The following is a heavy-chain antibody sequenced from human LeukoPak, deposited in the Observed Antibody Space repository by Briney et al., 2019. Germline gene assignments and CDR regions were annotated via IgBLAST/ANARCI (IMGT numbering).Heavy chain of an antibody. D-gene: IGHD3-22*01. V-gene: IGHV3-64*01. CDR2: ISSNGGST. CDR3: AKIKNTIVVINEFDY. J-gene: IGHJ4*02. CDR1: GFTFSSYA. Sequence: GGSLRLSCAASGFTFSSYAMHWVRQAPGKGLEYVSAISSNGGSTYYANSVKGRFTISRDNSKNTLYLQMGSLRAEDTAVYYCAKIKNTIVVINEFDYWGQGTLVTVSS.